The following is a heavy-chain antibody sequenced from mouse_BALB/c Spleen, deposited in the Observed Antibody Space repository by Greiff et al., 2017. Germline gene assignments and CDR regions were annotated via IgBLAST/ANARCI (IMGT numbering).Heavy chain of an antibody. CDR1: GYTFTSYW. Sequence: QVQLQQSGAELAKPGASVKMSCKASGYTFTSYWMHWVKQRPGQGLEWIGYINPSTGYTEYNQKFKDKATLTADKSSSTAYMQLSSLTSEDSAVYYCASYRYDRRGNAMDYWGQGTSVTVSS. V-gene: IGHV1-7*01. CDR3: ASYRYDRRGNAMDY. D-gene: IGHD2-14*01. J-gene: IGHJ4*01. CDR2: INPSTGYT.